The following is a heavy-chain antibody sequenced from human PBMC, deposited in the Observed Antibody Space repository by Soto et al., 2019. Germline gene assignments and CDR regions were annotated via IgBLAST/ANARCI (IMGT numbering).Heavy chain of an antibody. D-gene: IGHD3-10*01. Sequence: QVQLQQWGAGLLKPSETLSLTCAVNGGSFRGYYWNWIRQSPGKGLEWIGEIFHNGTTNQNPTLKRRLALSVDAVKNQFSLGVTSMTAGDMAVYFCAVGVVQAFSGSGGSHFGYGLDVLGHGNSVTVSS. J-gene: IGHJ6*02. CDR1: GGSFRGYY. V-gene: IGHV4-34*12. CDR2: IFHNGTT. CDR3: AVGVVQAFSGSGGSHFGYGLDV.